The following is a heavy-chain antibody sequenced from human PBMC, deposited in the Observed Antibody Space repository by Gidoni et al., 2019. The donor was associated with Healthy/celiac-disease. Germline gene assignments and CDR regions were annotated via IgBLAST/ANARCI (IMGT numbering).Heavy chain of an antibody. CDR3: ARLSQTYYYDSSGYV. CDR2: ISSSSSYI. J-gene: IGHJ4*02. V-gene: IGHV3-21*01. CDR1: GFTFSRYS. D-gene: IGHD3-22*01. Sequence: EVQLVESGGGLVKPGGSLRLSCAASGFTFSRYSMNWVRQAPGKGVEGVSSISSSSSYIYYADSVKGRFTISRDNAKNSLYLQMNSLRAEDTAVYYCARLSQTYYYDSSGYVWGQGTLVTVSS.